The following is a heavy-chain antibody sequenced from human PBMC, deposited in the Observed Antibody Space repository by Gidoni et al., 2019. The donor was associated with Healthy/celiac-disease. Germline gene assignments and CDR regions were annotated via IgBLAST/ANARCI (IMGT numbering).Heavy chain of an antibody. CDR3: ASGAAAGPYDYYMDV. CDR2: INAGNGNT. Sequence: QVQLVQSGAEVKKPGASVKVSCKASGYTFTSYAMHWVRQAPGQRLEWMGWINAGNGNTKYSQKFQGRVTITRDTSASTAYMELSSLRSEDTAVYYCASGAAAGPYDYYMDVWGKGTTVTVSS. J-gene: IGHJ6*03. V-gene: IGHV1-3*01. CDR1: GYTFTSYA. D-gene: IGHD6-13*01.